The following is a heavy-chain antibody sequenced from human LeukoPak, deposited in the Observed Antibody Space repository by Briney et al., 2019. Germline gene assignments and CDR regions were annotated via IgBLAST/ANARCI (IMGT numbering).Heavy chain of an antibody. J-gene: IGHJ4*02. CDR3: ARFRVPPEMMFDY. CDR2: ISYDGSNK. V-gene: IGHV3-30*04. Sequence: GGSLRLSCAASGFTFSSYAMHWVRQAPGKGLEWVAVISYDGSNKYYADSVKGRFTISRDNSKNTLYLQMNSLRAEDTAVYYCARFRVPPEMMFDYWGQGTLVTVSS. CDR1: GFTFSSYA. D-gene: IGHD3-16*01.